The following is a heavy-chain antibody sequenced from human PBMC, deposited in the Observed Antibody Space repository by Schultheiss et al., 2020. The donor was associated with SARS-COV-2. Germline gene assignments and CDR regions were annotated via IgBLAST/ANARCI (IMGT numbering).Heavy chain of an antibody. CDR3: ARGRLIAMRFEF. CDR2: LSHSGTT. J-gene: IGHJ4*02. Sequence: SETLSLTCTVSGGSISSGGYFWSWIRQQPGKGLEWIGELSHSGTTNYNPSLKSRVTISADKSKNQFSLTLRSVTAADTAMYYCARGRLIAMRFEFWGQGTLVTVSS. CDR1: GGSISSGGYF. V-gene: IGHV4-39*07. D-gene: IGHD2-21*01.